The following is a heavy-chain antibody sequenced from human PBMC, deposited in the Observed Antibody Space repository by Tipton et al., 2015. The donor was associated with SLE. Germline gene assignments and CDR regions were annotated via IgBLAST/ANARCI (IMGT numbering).Heavy chain of an antibody. D-gene: IGHD6-19*01. J-gene: IGHJ4*02. CDR2: INGDGDRT. CDR1: GFDFGSYA. Sequence: GSLRLSCAASGFDFGSYAMNWVRQAPGKGLECVSDINGDGDRTDYADSVKGRFTVSRDNSKNTLYLDVNSLRVEDTAMYYCAKGPESSNGWPRFDFWGQGTLVTVAS. V-gene: IGHV3-23*01. CDR3: AKGPESSNGWPRFDF.